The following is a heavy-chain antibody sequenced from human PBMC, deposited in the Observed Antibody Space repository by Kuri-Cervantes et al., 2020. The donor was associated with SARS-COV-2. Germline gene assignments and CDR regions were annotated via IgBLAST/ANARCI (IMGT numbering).Heavy chain of an antibody. Sequence: ASVKVSCKASGYTFTSYDINWVRQATGQGLEWMGWMNPNSGNTGYAQKFQGRVTITADKSTSTAYMELSSLRSEDTAVYYCARKDYSNYVLPLDYWGQGTLVTVSS. CDR3: ARKDYSNYVLPLDY. V-gene: IGHV1-8*03. D-gene: IGHD4-11*01. J-gene: IGHJ4*02. CDR2: MNPNSGNT. CDR1: GYTFTSYD.